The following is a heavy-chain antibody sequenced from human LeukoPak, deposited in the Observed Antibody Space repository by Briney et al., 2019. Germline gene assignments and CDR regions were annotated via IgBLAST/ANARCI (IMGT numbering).Heavy chain of an antibody. D-gene: IGHD3-16*01. CDR1: GYTFTGHY. CDR3: ARDSPSDDYVWGSYGY. CDR2: INPNSGGT. Sequence: ASVKVSCKASGYTFTGHYMHWVRQAPGQGLEWMGWINPNSGGTNYAQKFQGRVTMARDTSISTAYMELSRLRSDDTAVYYCARDSPSDDYVWGSYGYWGQGTLVTVSS. V-gene: IGHV1-2*02. J-gene: IGHJ4*02.